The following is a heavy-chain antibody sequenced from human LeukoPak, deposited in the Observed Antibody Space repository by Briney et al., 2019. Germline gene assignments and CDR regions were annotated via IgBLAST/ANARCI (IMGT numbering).Heavy chain of an antibody. Sequence: SETLSLTCTVSGGSISSGGYYWSWIRQPPGKGLEWIGYIYHSGSTYYNPSLKSRVTISVDRSKNQFSLKLSSVTAADTAVYYCARDYKWSEDWGQGTLVTVSS. CDR1: GGSISSGGYY. D-gene: IGHD1-20*01. CDR3: ARDYKWSED. V-gene: IGHV4-30-2*01. CDR2: IYHSGST. J-gene: IGHJ4*02.